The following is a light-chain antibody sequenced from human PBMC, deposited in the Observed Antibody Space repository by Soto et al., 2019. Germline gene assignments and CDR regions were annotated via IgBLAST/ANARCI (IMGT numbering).Light chain of an antibody. CDR3: QQYGSSLGIT. V-gene: IGKV3-20*01. Sequence: EIVLTQSPGTLSLSPGERATLCCRPSQSVSSSYLAWYQQKPGQAPRLLIYGASSRATGIPGRFSGSGSGTDFTLTISRLEPEDFAVYYCQQYGSSLGITFGQGTRLEIK. CDR2: GAS. J-gene: IGKJ5*01. CDR1: QSVSSSY.